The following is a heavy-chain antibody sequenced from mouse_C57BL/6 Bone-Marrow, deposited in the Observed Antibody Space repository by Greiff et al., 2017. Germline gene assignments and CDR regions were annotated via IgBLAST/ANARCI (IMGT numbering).Heavy chain of an antibody. Sequence: QVQLQQPGAELVKPGASVKLSCKASGYTFTSYWMHWVKQRPGQGLEWIGMIHPNSGSTNYHEKFKSKATLTVDKSSSTAYMQLSSLTSEDSAVYYCARSSSTVVATDWYFDVWGTGTTVTVSS. CDR3: ARSSSTVVATDWYFDV. CDR1: GYTFTSYW. J-gene: IGHJ1*03. D-gene: IGHD1-1*01. V-gene: IGHV1-64*01. CDR2: IHPNSGST.